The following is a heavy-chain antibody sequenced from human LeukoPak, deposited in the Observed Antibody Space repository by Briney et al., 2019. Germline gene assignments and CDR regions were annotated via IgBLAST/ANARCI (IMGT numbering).Heavy chain of an antibody. CDR2: IYYTGVT. Sequence: SETLSLTCTVSGGSISSGDYYWSWIRQHPGKGLEWIGYIYYTGVTYYNPSLKSRVTIAVDTSKNQLSLKLSSVTAADTAVYYCARGLGTDRLAPFDIWGQGTTVTVSS. D-gene: IGHD5-18*01. CDR3: ARGLGTDRLAPFDI. V-gene: IGHV4-30-4*08. J-gene: IGHJ3*02. CDR1: GGSISSGDYY.